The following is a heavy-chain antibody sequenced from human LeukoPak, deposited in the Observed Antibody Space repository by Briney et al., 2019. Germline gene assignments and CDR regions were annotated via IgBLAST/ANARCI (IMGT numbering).Heavy chain of an antibody. J-gene: IGHJ4*02. D-gene: IGHD6-19*01. CDR2: INWNGGRI. CDR3: ARVSDISVAAYFDY. Sequence: GGSLRLSCAASGFTFITYAMSWVRQAPGKGLEWVSGINWNGGRIGYADSLKGRFTISRDNAKNSLYLQMNSLRAEDTAFYYCARVSDISVAAYFDYWGQGTLVTVSS. V-gene: IGHV3-20*04. CDR1: GFTFITYA.